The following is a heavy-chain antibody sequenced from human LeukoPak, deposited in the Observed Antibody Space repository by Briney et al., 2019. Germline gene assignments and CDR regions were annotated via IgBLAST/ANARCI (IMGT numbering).Heavy chain of an antibody. J-gene: IGHJ3*02. D-gene: IGHD6-19*01. CDR2: TYYRSKWYN. CDR3: AREWGSGWSSEPGDAFDI. V-gene: IGHV6-1*01. CDR1: GDSVSSNSAA. Sequence: SQTLSLTCAISGDSVSSNSAAWNWIRQSPSRGLEWLGRTYYRSKWYNDYAVSVKSRITINPGTSKNQFSLQLNSVTPEDTAVYYCAREWGSGWSSEPGDAFDIWGQGTMVTVSS.